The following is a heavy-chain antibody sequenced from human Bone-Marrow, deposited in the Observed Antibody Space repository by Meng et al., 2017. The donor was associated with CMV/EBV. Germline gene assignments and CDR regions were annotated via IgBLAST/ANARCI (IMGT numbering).Heavy chain of an antibody. D-gene: IGHD3-3*01. CDR1: GYTFTGYY. Sequence: ASMKVSCKASGYTFTGYYMHWVRQAPGQGLEWMGWINPNSGGTNYAQKFQGRVTMTRDTSISTAYMELSRLRSDDTAVYYCARAPYDFWSGYYYPFDYWGQGTLVTFSS. V-gene: IGHV1-2*02. CDR2: INPNSGGT. CDR3: ARAPYDFWSGYYYPFDY. J-gene: IGHJ4*02.